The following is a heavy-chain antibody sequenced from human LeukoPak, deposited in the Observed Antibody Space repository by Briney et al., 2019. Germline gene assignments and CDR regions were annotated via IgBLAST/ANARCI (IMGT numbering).Heavy chain of an antibody. D-gene: IGHD4-11*01. V-gene: IGHV4-59*08. J-gene: IGHJ5*02. CDR3: ARRVFESAVTSERNWFDP. CDR2: ISYSGNT. Sequence: PSETLSLTCSVSGGPINSYYWNWIRQPPGKGLEWIASISYSGNTHYNPSLESRVTISVDTSKNQFSLKLSSVTAADTAVYYCARRVFESAVTSERNWFDPWGQGTLITVSS. CDR1: GGPINSYY.